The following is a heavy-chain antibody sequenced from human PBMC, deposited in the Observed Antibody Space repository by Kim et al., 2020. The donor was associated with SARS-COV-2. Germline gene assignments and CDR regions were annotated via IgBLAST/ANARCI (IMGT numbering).Heavy chain of an antibody. Sequence: GGSLRLSCATSGFTFSAYAMTWVRQAPGKGLEWVSGISGSDGSAYYADSVKGRFIISRDKPRNTLHLQMNNLSAEDTAGYYCAKHFGSSGSEFQHWGQGT. J-gene: IGHJ1*01. D-gene: IGHD5-12*01. V-gene: IGHV3-23*01. CDR1: GFTFSAYA. CDR2: ISGSDGSA. CDR3: AKHFGSSGSEFQH.